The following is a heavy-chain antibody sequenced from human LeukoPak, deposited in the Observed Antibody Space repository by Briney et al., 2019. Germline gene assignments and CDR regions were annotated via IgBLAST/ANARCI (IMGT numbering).Heavy chain of an antibody. CDR1: GFTFSTYW. CDR3: ARVVVVAVVDYYFDF. J-gene: IGHJ4*02. CDR2: IKQDGSEK. Sequence: GGSLRLSCVASGFTFSTYWMTWVRQVPGQGLEWVANIKQDGSEKYFVDSVRGRFSISRDNAKNSLYLQMNSLRADDTAVYYCARVVVVAVVDYYFDFWGQGTLVTVSS. V-gene: IGHV3-7*05. D-gene: IGHD2-15*01.